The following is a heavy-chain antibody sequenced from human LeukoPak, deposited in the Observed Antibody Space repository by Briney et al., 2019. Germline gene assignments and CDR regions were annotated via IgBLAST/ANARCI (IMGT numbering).Heavy chain of an antibody. J-gene: IGHJ5*02. V-gene: IGHV4-59*01. D-gene: IGHD3-10*02. Sequence: SEPLSLPGAASGGPINDYYWTWIRRAPGKGLEWIGYFSNSGTTVYNPSLKSRVPLSVDTSQNDFSLKLTFVSAADTATFFCARVVRGALTSNCFGTWGERALVTVSS. CDR1: GGPINDYY. CDR2: FSNSGTT. CDR3: ARVVRGALTSNCFGT.